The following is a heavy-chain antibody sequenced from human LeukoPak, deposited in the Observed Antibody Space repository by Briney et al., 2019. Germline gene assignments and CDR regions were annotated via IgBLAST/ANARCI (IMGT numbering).Heavy chain of an antibody. CDR3: AKGRGAGPGAFDI. CDR1: GFTFSSYW. J-gene: IGHJ3*02. Sequence: GGSLRLSCAASGFTFSSYWMHWVRQAPGKGLEWVSAISGSGAGTYYADSVKGRFTISRDNSKNTLYLQMTSLRAEDTAVYYCAKGRGAGPGAFDIWGQGTMVTVSS. V-gene: IGHV3-23*01. CDR2: ISGSGAGT. D-gene: IGHD3-10*01.